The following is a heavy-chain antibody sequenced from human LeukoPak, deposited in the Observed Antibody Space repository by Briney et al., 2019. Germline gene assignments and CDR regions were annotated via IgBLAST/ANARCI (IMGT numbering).Heavy chain of an antibody. D-gene: IGHD6-13*01. CDR2: IYYSGST. V-gene: IGHV4-59*01. CDR1: GGSISSYY. Sequence: PSETLSLTCTVSGGSISSYYWSWIRQPPGKGLEWIGYIYYSGSTNYNPSLKSRVTISVDTSKNQFSLKLSSVTAADTAVYYCARDIVTGATGIAAAEGWFDPWGQGTLVTVSS. CDR3: ARDIVTGATGIAAAEGWFDP. J-gene: IGHJ5*02.